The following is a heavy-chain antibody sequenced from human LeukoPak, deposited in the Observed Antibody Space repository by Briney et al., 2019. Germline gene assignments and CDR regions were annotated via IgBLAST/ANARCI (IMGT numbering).Heavy chain of an antibody. CDR2: IKEDGSEK. CDR3: ARDWGTAGLWDY. Sequence: GGSLRLSCASSGFTFSNYWMSWVRQAPWKGLEWVANIKEDGSEKDYVDSVKGRFTISRENAKNSLYLQMNSLRAEDTAIYYCARDWGTAGLWDYWGQGTLVTVSS. D-gene: IGHD6-13*01. J-gene: IGHJ4*02. CDR1: GFTFSNYW. V-gene: IGHV3-7*05.